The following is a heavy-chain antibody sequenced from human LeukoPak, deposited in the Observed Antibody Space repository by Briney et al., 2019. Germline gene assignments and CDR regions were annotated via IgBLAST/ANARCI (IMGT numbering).Heavy chain of an antibody. CDR2: ISGSGGST. J-gene: IGHJ3*02. D-gene: IGHD3-22*01. Sequence: EPGGSLRLSCAASGFTFSSYAMSWVRQAPGKGLEWVPAISGSGGSTYYADSVKGRFTISRDNSKNTLYLQMNSLRAEDTAVYYCAKGQITMIVVVTNDAFDIWGQGTMVTVSS. V-gene: IGHV3-23*01. CDR1: GFTFSSYA. CDR3: AKGQITMIVVVTNDAFDI.